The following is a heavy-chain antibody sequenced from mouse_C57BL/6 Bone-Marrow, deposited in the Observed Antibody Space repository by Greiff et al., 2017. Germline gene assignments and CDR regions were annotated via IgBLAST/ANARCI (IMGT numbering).Heavy chain of an antibody. J-gene: IGHJ4*01. CDR2: INPNYGTT. D-gene: IGHD1-1*01. V-gene: IGHV1-39*01. CDR1: GYSFTDYN. Sequence: VQLQQSGPELVKPGASVKISCKASGYSFTDYNMNWVKQSNGKSLEWMGVINPNYGTTSYNQKFKGKATLTVDQSSSTAYMQLNSLTSEDSAVYYCESYPITTVVATDAMYYWGQGTSATVSS. CDR3: ESYPITTVVATDAMYY.